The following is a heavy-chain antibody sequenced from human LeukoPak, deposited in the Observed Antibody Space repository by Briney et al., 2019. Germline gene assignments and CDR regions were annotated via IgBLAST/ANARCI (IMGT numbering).Heavy chain of an antibody. D-gene: IGHD5-18*01. CDR3: ASNRGYSYGYLGYYYYGMDV. J-gene: IGHJ6*02. V-gene: IGHV4-59*12. CDR2: IYYSGST. Sequence: SETLSLTCTVSGGSISSYYWSWIRQPPGKGLEWIGYIYYSGSTNYNPSLKSRVTISVDTSKNQFSLKLSSVTAADTAVYYCASNRGYSYGYLGYYYYGMDVWGQGTTVTVSS. CDR1: GGSISSYY.